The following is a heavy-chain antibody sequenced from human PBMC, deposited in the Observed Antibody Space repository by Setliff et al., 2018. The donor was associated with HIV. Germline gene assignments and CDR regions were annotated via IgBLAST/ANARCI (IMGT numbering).Heavy chain of an antibody. CDR2: INHGGTT. D-gene: IGHD2-21*02. Sequence: TLSLTCAVYGGSFSPYYWAWIRQPPGKGLEWVAEINHGGTTNYNPSLKSRITMSINTSEKQFYLKLNSVTAADTAVYYCARLLRYCRSADCYRAFDFRGQGTPVTVSS. CDR1: GGSFSPYY. J-gene: IGHJ4*02. V-gene: IGHV4-34*10. CDR3: ARLLRYCRSADCYRAFDF.